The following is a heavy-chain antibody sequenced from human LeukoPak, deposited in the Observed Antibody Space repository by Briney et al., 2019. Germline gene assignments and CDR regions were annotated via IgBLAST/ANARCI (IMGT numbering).Heavy chain of an antibody. CDR1: GGSISSYY. D-gene: IGHD5-12*01. CDR2: INHSGST. CDR3: TRFSGGASFDP. J-gene: IGHJ5*02. V-gene: IGHV4-34*03. Sequence: SETLSLTCTVSGGSISSYYWSWIRQPPGKGLEWIGEINHSGSTNYNPSLKSRVTISVDTSKNQFSLKLSSVTAADTAVYYCTRFSGGASFDPWGQGTLVTVSS.